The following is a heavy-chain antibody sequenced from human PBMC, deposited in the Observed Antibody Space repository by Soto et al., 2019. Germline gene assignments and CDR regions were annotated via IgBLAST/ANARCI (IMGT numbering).Heavy chain of an antibody. J-gene: IGHJ4*02. CDR2: VQQNLGA. V-gene: IGHV4-4*02. CDR3: AHTIGSGSYMPY. D-gene: IGHD3-10*01. CDR1: GASITNNDW. Sequence: QVQLQESGPGLVESSGTLSLTCVVSGASITNNDWWVWVRQPPGKGLEWFGEVQQNLGANSSPSLARRVTMSMDTFRNQFSLTLSSVTAAEAAVYYCAHTIGSGSYMPYWGQGTLVAVSS.